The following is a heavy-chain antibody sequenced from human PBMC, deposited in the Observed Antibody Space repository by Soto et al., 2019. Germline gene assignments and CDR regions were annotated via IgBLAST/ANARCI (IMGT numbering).Heavy chain of an antibody. V-gene: IGHV3-23*01. CDR1: GFPFTSLA. CDR3: AKYRYSSGWRGGFDT. CDR2: MSGSGGRT. D-gene: IGHD6-19*01. Sequence: EVQLLESGGGLVQPGGSLRLSCAASGFPFTSLAMSWFPQAPGQGLEWVSAMSGSGGRTNYADSVRGRFTVSRDSSKNTLYLEMNSLKAEDTALYYCAKYRYSSGWRGGFDTWSQGTLVTVSS. J-gene: IGHJ4*02.